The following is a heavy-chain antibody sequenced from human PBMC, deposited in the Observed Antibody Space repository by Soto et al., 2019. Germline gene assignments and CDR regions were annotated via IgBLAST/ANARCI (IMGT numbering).Heavy chain of an antibody. Sequence: ASVKVSCKASGYTFTDYFVHWVRQAPGQGLEWMGYINPKRGDTKFAPKFQGRVTLTRDPSITTAYMDLRRLTSDDTAVYYCASWSGASGSYTAFTSWGPGTLVTVSS. D-gene: IGHD3-10*01. CDR3: ASWSGASGSYTAFTS. CDR2: INPKRGDT. CDR1: GYTFTDYF. J-gene: IGHJ5*02. V-gene: IGHV1-2*02.